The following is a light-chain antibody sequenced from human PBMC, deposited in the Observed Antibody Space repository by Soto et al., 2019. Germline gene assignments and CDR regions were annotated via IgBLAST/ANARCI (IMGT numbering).Light chain of an antibody. J-gene: IGKJ1*01. CDR2: GAS. Sequence: EIMMTQSPATLSVSPGERATLSCRASQSVSSNLAWYQQKPGQAPRLLIYGASTRATGIPARFSGSGPGTEFTLTISSLQSEDFAVYYCQQYNNWPRTFGQGTKV. V-gene: IGKV3-15*01. CDR3: QQYNNWPRT. CDR1: QSVSSN.